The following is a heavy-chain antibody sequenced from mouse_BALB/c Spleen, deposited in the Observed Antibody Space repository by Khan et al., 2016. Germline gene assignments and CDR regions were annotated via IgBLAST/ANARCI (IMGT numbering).Heavy chain of an antibody. CDR1: GYSITSDYA. CDR2: ISYSGST. CDR3: AIWLRQRNWFAY. V-gene: IGHV3-2*02. D-gene: IGHD2-2*01. J-gene: IGHJ3*01. Sequence: EVQLQESGPGLVKPSQSLSLTCTVTGYSITSDYAWNWIRQFPGNKLEWMGYISYSGSTSYNPSLKSRTSITRDTSKNQFFLQLNSVTTEDTATYSCAIWLRQRNWFAYWGQGTLVTVSA.